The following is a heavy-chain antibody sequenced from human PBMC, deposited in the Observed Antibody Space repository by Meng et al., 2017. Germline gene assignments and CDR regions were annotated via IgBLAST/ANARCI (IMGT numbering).Heavy chain of an antibody. V-gene: IGHV2-5*02. J-gene: IGHJ4*02. D-gene: IGHD6-13*01. CDR2: IYWDDDK. CDR3: AHCLYSSSCDY. Sequence: QITLKESGPTLGKPTQTLMLTCTLTGSSLSTSGVGVGWIRQPPGKALEWLALIYWDDDKRYSPSLKSRLTITKDPSKNQVVLTMTNMDPVDTATYYCAHCLYSSSCDYWGQGTLVTVSS. CDR1: GSSLSTSGVG.